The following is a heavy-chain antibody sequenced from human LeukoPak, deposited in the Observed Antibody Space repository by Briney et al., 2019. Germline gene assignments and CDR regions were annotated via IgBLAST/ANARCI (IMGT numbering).Heavy chain of an antibody. CDR1: GFTFSSYW. D-gene: IGHD5-18*01. CDR2: IRQDGSDK. V-gene: IGHV3-7*05. CDR3: ARCVAAIDY. J-gene: IGHJ4*02. Sequence: GGYLRLSCAASGFTFSSYWMTWVRQAPGKGLEWVANIRQDGSDKAYVDSVKGRFTISRDNAKNSLYLQMNSLRAEDTAVYYCARCVAAIDYWGQGTLVTVSS.